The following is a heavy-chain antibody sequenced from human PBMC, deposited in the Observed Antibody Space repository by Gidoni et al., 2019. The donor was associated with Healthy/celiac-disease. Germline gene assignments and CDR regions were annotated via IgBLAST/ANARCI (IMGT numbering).Heavy chain of an antibody. CDR3: ARGLDYYDSSGYGASFDY. V-gene: IGHV1-2*02. J-gene: IGHJ4*02. D-gene: IGHD3-22*01. CDR1: GYTFTGSY. Sequence: QVQLVQSGAEVKKPGASVKVSCKASGYTFTGSYMPWARQAPGQGLEWMGWINPNSGGTNYAQKFQGRVTMTRDTSISTAYMELSRLRSDDTAVYYCARGLDYYDSSGYGASFDYWGQGTLVTVSS. CDR2: INPNSGGT.